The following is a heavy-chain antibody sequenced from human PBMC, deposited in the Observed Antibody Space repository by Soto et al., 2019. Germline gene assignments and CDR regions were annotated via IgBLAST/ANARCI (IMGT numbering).Heavy chain of an antibody. V-gene: IGHV1-3*01. CDR1: GYTFTSYA. J-gene: IGHJ6*02. Sequence: QVQLVQSGAEVKKPGASVKVSCKASGYTFTSYAMHWVRQAPGQRLEWMGWINAGNGNTKYSQKFQGRVTIIRDTXXXXXXXXXXXXXXXXXXXXXXXXXXXXXXXXXYYYGMDVWGQGTTVTVSX. CDR3: XXXXXXXXXXXYYYGMDV. CDR2: INAGNGNT.